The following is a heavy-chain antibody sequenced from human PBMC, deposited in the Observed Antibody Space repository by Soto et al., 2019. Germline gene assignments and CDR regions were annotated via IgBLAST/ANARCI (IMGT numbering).Heavy chain of an antibody. CDR1: GGSISSSSYY. J-gene: IGHJ6*02. D-gene: IGHD2-15*01. CDR2: IYYSGST. CDR3: ATPSGILPQIRDYYYYGMDV. V-gene: IGHV4-39*01. Sequence: PSETLSLTCTVSGGSISSSSYYWGWIRQPPGKGLEWIGSIYYSGSTYYNPSLKSRVTISVDTSKNQFSLKLSSVTAADTAVYYCATPSGILPQIRDYYYYGMDVWGQGTTVTVSS.